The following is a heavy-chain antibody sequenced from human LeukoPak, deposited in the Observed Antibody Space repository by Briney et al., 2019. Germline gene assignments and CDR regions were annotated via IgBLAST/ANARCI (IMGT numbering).Heavy chain of an antibody. J-gene: IGHJ4*02. Sequence: SETLSLTYAVYGGSFSDYYWSWIRQPPGKGLEWIGEINHSGSTNYNPSLKSRVTISVDTSKNQFSLKLSSVTAADTAVYYCARHRYSSGWYFDYWGQGTLVTVSS. D-gene: IGHD6-19*01. V-gene: IGHV4-34*01. CDR2: INHSGST. CDR3: ARHRYSSGWYFDY. CDR1: GGSFSDYY.